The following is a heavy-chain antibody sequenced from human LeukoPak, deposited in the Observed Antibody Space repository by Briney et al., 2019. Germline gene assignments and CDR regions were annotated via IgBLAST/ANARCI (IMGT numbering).Heavy chain of an antibody. D-gene: IGHD3-3*01. CDR3: ARVRLFGVVPSTSNYYMDV. J-gene: IGHJ6*03. CDR2: INQSGST. Sequence: SETLSLTCAVYVGSYSGYYWRWMRQPPGKGLEGIGEINQSGSTNYNPSLKSRVTISVDSSKNQFSLKLSSVTAADTAVYYCARVRLFGVVPSTSNYYMDVWGKGTTVTVSS. V-gene: IGHV4-34*01. CDR1: VGSYSGYY.